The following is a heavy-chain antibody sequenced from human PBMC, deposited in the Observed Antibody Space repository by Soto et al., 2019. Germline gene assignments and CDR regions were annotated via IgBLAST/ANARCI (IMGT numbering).Heavy chain of an antibody. J-gene: IGHJ6*02. D-gene: IGHD1-26*01. CDR1: GFIFDDFG. V-gene: IGHV3-9*01. CDR2: VTWNSGNI. CDR3: AKDRYGSLEGGMDV. Sequence: EVQLVESGGGLVQPGRSLRLSCAASGFIFDDFGMHWVRQAPGKGLEWVSGVTWNSGNIDYADSVKGRFTITRDNAKNSLYLQMYSLRGEDTALYYCAKDRYGSLEGGMDVWGQGTTVTVSS.